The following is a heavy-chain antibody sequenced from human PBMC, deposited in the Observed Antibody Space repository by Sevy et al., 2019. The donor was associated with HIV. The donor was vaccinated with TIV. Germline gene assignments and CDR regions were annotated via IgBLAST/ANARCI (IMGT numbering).Heavy chain of an antibody. CDR1: GYTFSSYD. CDR2: MNPNSGNT. D-gene: IGHD2-2*01. V-gene: IGHV1-8*01. CDR3: ATILASCSSTSSYQGYYYYYGMDV. Sequence: ASVKVSCKASGYTFSSYDINWVRQATGQGLEWMGWMNPNSGNTGYAQKFQGRVTMTRNTSISTAYMELNSLRSADTAVYYCATILASCSSTSSYQGYYYYYGMDVWGQGTTVTVSS. J-gene: IGHJ6*02.